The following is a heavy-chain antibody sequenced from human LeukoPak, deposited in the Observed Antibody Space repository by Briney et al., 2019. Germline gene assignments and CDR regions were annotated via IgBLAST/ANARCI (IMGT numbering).Heavy chain of an antibody. J-gene: IGHJ4*02. CDR1: GFTVSSNY. CDR2: IYSGGST. CDR3: ARDFDSDDPFDY. Sequence: GGSLRLSCAASGFTVSSNYMSWVRQAPGKGLEWVSVIYSGGSTYYADSVKGRFTISRDNSKNTLYLQMNSLRAEDTAVYYCARDFDSDDPFDYWGQGTLVTVSS. V-gene: IGHV3-66*01. D-gene: IGHD3-9*01.